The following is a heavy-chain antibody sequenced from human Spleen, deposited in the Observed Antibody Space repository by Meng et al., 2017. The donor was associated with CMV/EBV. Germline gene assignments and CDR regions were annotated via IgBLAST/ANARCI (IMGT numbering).Heavy chain of an antibody. D-gene: IGHD1-26*01. Sequence: SLKISCAASGFTFDDYAMHWVRRTPGKGLEWVSGISWNSGTIVYADSVKGRFTISRDNAKNSLYLQMNSLRAEDTALYYCAKGGQYSGSYYGGLIGYFHHWGQGTLVTVSS. CDR1: GFTFDDYA. CDR2: ISWNSGTI. J-gene: IGHJ1*01. CDR3: AKGGQYSGSYYGGLIGYFHH. V-gene: IGHV3-9*01.